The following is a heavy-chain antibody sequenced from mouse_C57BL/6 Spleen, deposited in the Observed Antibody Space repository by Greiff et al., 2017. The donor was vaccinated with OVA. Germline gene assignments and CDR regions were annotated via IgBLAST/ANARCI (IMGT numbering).Heavy chain of an antibody. CDR1: GYTFTSYG. J-gene: IGHJ3*01. D-gene: IGHD2-4*01. Sequence: QVQLQQSGAELARPGASVKLSCKASGYTFTSYGISWVKQRTGQGLEWIGEIYPRSGNTYYNEKFKGKATLTADKSSSTAYMELRSLTSEDSAVYFCARWGDYDARFAYWGQGTLVTVSA. CDR2: IYPRSGNT. CDR3: ARWGDYDARFAY. V-gene: IGHV1-81*01.